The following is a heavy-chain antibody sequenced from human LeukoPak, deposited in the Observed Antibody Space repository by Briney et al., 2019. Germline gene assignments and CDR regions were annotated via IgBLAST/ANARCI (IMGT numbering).Heavy chain of an antibody. CDR1: GFTFSSYA. CDR2: ISYDGSNK. Sequence: PGGSLRLSCAASGFTFSSYAMHWVRQAPGKGLEWVAVISYDGSNKYYADSVKGRFTISRDNSKNTLYLQMNSLRAEDTAVYYCAKDNEYYDYVWGSYRQSTLRGYFDYWGQGTLVTVSS. V-gene: IGHV3-30*04. D-gene: IGHD3-16*02. J-gene: IGHJ4*02. CDR3: AKDNEYYDYVWGSYRQSTLRGYFDY.